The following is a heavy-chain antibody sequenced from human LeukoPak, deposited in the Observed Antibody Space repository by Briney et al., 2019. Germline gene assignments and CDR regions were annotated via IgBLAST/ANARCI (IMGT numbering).Heavy chain of an antibody. CDR1: GFPFSSYA. D-gene: IGHD3-9*01. Sequence: GGSLRLSCEASGFPFSSYAMTWVRQAPGKGLEWVSSIGSDGKTHYSESVKGRFVISRDNFGGMVFLQLNSLRAEDTAVYYCARDFDWLFDYWGQGTLVTVSS. J-gene: IGHJ4*02. CDR2: IGSDGKT. CDR3: ARDFDWLFDY. V-gene: IGHV3-23*01.